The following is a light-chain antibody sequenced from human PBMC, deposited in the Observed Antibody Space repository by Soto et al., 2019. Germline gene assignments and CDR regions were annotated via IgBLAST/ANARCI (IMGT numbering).Light chain of an antibody. Sequence: QSVLTQPPSVSGAPGQRVTISCTGSSSKIGAGYDVHWYQQLPGKAPKLLIYGTSNRPSGVPDRFSGSKSGTSASLAITGLQAEDEADYYCQSYDSSLSGWVFGGGTKLTV. CDR1: SSKIGAGYD. J-gene: IGLJ3*02. CDR2: GTS. V-gene: IGLV1-40*01. CDR3: QSYDSSLSGWV.